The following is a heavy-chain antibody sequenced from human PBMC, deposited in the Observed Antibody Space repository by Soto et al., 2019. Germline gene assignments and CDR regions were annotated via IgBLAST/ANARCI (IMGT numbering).Heavy chain of an antibody. V-gene: IGHV3-73*01. CDR2: IRSKANSYAT. CDR3: TRQRRFGELSRTYYYYYYMDV. Sequence: GSLRLSCAASGFTFSGSAMHWVRQASGKGLEWVGRIRSKANSYATAYAASVKGRFTISRDDSKNTAYLQMNSLKTEDTAVYYCTRQRRFGELSRTYYYYYYMDVWGKGTTVTVSS. J-gene: IGHJ6*03. CDR1: GFTFSGSA. D-gene: IGHD3-10*01.